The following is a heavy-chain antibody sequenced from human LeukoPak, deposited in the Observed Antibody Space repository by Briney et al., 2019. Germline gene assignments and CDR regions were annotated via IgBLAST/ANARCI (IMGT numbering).Heavy chain of an antibody. CDR1: GFTVSSNY. Sequence: GSLRLSCAASGFTVSSNYMSWVRQPPGKGLEWIGEINHSGSTNYNPSLKSRVTISVDTSKNQFSLKLSSVTAADTAVYYCARGGFTIFGVVIIPYYYYGMDVWGQGTTVTVSS. D-gene: IGHD3-3*01. V-gene: IGHV4-34*01. J-gene: IGHJ6*02. CDR3: ARGGFTIFGVVIIPYYYYGMDV. CDR2: INHSGST.